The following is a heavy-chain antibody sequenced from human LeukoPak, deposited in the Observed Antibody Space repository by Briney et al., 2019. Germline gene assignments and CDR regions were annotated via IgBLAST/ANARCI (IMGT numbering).Heavy chain of an antibody. CDR2: IYYSEST. Sequence: SETLSLTCTVSGGSISGYYWSWIRQPPGKGLEWIGYIYYSESTNYNPSLKSRVTISVDTSKNQCSLRLSSVTAADTAVYYCARNAGSFDYWGQGTLVTVSS. CDR1: GGSISGYY. J-gene: IGHJ4*02. CDR3: ARNAGSFDY. V-gene: IGHV4-59*01.